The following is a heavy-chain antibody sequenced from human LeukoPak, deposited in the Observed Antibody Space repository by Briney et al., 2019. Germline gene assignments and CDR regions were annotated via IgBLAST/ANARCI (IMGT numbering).Heavy chain of an antibody. Sequence: ASVKVSCEASGYAFTDYYVHWVRQAPGQGLEWMGWFNPDNGGTNSVQKLQGRVTMTGDTSMRTVYMEPTRLRSDDTAVYYCARNHVAIQWFGEGGFDHWGQGTLVTVSS. CDR1: GYAFTDYY. D-gene: IGHD3-10*01. CDR3: ARNHVAIQWFGEGGFDH. V-gene: IGHV1-2*02. J-gene: IGHJ5*02. CDR2: FNPDNGGT.